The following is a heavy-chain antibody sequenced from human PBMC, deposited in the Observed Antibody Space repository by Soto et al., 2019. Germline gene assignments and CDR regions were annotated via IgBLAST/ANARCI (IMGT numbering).Heavy chain of an antibody. CDR3: ARDIGFDYVN. J-gene: IGHJ4*02. CDR1: GFNVMSDW. CDR2: IKEDGSEI. Sequence: PGGSLRLSCAVPGFNVMSDWMSWVREAAGNGLEWVAIIKEDGSEIYCLHSVRGRFSIYRDSAGNALHLTMNYLSAADTGVYVCARDIGFDYVNWGQGTLVTVSS. D-gene: IGHD3-16*01. V-gene: IGHV3-7*01.